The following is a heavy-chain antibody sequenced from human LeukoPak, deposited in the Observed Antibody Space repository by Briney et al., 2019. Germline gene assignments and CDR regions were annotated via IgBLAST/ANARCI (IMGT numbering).Heavy chain of an antibody. D-gene: IGHD6-19*01. CDR2: INHSGSA. CDR1: GGSFSGYY. V-gene: IGHV4-34*01. CDR3: ARDRVKWLVYYYGMDV. Sequence: SETLSLTCAVYGGSFSGYYWSWIRQPPGKGLDWIGEINHSGSANYNPSLKSRVTISVDTSKNQFSLKLSSVPAADTAVYYCARDRVKWLVYYYGMDVWGQGTTVTVSS. J-gene: IGHJ6*02.